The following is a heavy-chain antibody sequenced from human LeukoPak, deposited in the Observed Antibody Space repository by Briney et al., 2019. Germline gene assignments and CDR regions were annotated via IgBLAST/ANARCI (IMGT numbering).Heavy chain of an antibody. J-gene: IGHJ6*02. V-gene: IGHV1-18*01. D-gene: IGHD2-21*02. CDR1: GYTFTSYG. Sequence: GASVKVSCKASGYTFTSYGISWVRQAPGQGLEWMGWISAYNGNTNYAQKLQGRVTMTTGTSTSTAYMELRSLRSEDTAVYYCARSRIAYCGGDCYPEGYYGMDVWGQGTTVTVSS. CDR3: ARSRIAYCGGDCYPEGYYGMDV. CDR2: ISAYNGNT.